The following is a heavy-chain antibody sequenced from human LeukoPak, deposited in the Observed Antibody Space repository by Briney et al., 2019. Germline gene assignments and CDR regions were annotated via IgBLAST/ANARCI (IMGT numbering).Heavy chain of an antibody. V-gene: IGHV3-7*01. CDR2: IKQDGSEK. Sequence: GGSLRLSCAASGFSFSNSWRTWVRQAPGKGLEWVANIKQDGSEKYYVDSVMGRFTISRDNAQNSVYLQMNSLRAEDTAVYYCARDRPLSGVVIIAFWGEGTLVTVSS. CDR3: ARDRPLSGVVIIAF. CDR1: GFSFSNSW. J-gene: IGHJ4*02. D-gene: IGHD3-3*01.